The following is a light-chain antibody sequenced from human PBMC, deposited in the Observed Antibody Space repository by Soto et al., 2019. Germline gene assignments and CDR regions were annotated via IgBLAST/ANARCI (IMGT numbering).Light chain of an antibody. CDR1: QDISNY. CDR3: QQYDNLSIT. Sequence: DIQMTQSPSSLSASVGDRVTITCQASQDISNYLNWHQQKPGKAPKLLIYDASNLETGVPSRFSGSGSGTDFTFTISSLQPEDIATYYCQQYDNLSITFGQGTRLEIK. V-gene: IGKV1-33*01. J-gene: IGKJ5*01. CDR2: DAS.